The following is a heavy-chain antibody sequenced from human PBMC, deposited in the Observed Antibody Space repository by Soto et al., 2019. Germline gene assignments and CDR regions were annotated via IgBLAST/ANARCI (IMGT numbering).Heavy chain of an antibody. Sequence: SETLSLTCIVSGGSVNSSNYYWAWIRQPPGKGLEWIGSIYYSGSTFYTPSLRSRLTISQDTSKNHFSLRVTSVTAADTALYYCARQQYGSRRELEYWGQGTLVTVSS. V-gene: IGHV4-39*01. J-gene: IGHJ4*02. CDR1: GGSVNSSNYY. CDR2: IYYSGST. D-gene: IGHD1-1*01. CDR3: ARQQYGSRRELEY.